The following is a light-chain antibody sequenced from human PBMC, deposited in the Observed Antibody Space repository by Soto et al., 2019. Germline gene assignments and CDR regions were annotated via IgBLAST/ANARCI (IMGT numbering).Light chain of an antibody. J-gene: IGLJ2*01. CDR3: GTWDTSLSVV. CDR2: DNN. CDR1: SSNIGKNY. Sequence: QSVLTQPPSVSAAPGQKVTISCSGSSSNIGKNYVSWHQQLPGTAPKLLIYDNNQRPSGIPDRFSGSKSGTSATLGITGLQTGDEADYYCGTWDTSLSVVFGGGTKVTVL. V-gene: IGLV1-51*01.